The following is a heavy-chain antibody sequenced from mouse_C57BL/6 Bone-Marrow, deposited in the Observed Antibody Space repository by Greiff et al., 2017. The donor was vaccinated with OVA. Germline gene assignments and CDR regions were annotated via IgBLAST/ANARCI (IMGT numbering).Heavy chain of an antibody. CDR3: ARGENYGSSYEGFAY. Sequence: EVKVEESGGGLVKPGGSLKLSCAASGFTFSSYAMSWVRQTPEKRLEWVATISDGGSYTYYPDNVKGRFTISRDNAKNNLYLQMSHLKSEDTAMYYCARGENYGSSYEGFAYWGQGTLVTVSA. D-gene: IGHD1-1*01. V-gene: IGHV5-4*03. CDR2: ISDGGSYT. CDR1: GFTFSSYA. J-gene: IGHJ3*01.